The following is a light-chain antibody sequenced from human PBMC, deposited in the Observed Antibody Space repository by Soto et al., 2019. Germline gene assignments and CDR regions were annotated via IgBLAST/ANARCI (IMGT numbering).Light chain of an antibody. CDR3: SSYTSSSLWV. Sequence: QSALTQPASVSGSPGQSITISCTGTSSDVGGYNYVSWYQQYPGKAPKLMIYEVSNRPSGVSNRFSGSKSGNTASLTISGLQAEDEADYYCSSYTSSSLWVFGGGTQLTVL. V-gene: IGLV2-14*01. CDR1: SSDVGGYNY. J-gene: IGLJ3*02. CDR2: EVS.